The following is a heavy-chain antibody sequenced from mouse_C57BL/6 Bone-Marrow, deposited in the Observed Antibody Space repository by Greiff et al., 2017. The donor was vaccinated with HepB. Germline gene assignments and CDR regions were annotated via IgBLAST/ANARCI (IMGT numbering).Heavy chain of an antibody. CDR2: IYPRSGNT. V-gene: IGHV1-81*01. CDR1: GYTFTSYG. CDR3: TTRIYYGNYLAWFAY. D-gene: IGHD2-1*01. Sequence: QVQLQQSGAELARPGASVKLSCKASGYTFTSYGISWVKQRTGQGLEWIGEIYPRSGNTYYNEKFKGKATLTADKSSSTAYMELRSLTSEDTAVYYCTTRIYYGNYLAWFAYWGQGTLVTVSA. J-gene: IGHJ3*01.